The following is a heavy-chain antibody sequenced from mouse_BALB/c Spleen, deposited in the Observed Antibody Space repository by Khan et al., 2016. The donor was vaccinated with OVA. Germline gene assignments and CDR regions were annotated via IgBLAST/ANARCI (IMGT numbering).Heavy chain of an antibody. CDR1: GYTFTSYW. CDR3: VRENYYGSSHYAMDY. V-gene: IGHV1S41*01. J-gene: IGHJ4*01. CDR2: ISPGSGTP. Sequence: DLVKPGASVKLSCKASGYTFTSYWINWIKQRPGQGLEWIGRISPGSGTPYYNEMFKGKATLTVDTSSSTAYIQLSSLSSEDSAVYFCVRENYYGSSHYAMDYWGQGTSVTVS. D-gene: IGHD1-1*01.